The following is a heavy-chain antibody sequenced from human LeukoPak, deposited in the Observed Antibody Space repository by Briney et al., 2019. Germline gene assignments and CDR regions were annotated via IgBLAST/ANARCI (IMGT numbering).Heavy chain of an antibody. CDR2: ISSSGSTI. J-gene: IGHJ6*04. V-gene: IGHV3-48*03. Sequence: GGSLRLSCAASGFTFSSYEMKWVRQAPGKGLEWVSYISSSGSTIYYADSVKGRFTISRDNAKNSLYLQMNSLRAEDTAVYYCARGAGEHCYYYYDMDVWGKGTTVTVSS. CDR1: GFTFSSYE. CDR3: ARGAGEHCYYYYDMDV. D-gene: IGHD7-27*01.